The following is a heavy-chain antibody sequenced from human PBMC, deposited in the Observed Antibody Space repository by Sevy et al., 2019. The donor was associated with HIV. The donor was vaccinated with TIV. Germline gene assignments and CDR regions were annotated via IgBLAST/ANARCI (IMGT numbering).Heavy chain of an antibody. CDR3: GRSGGSYDYGMDV. V-gene: IGHV3-7*01. CDR2: IKQDGSEK. CDR1: EFTFSSYW. D-gene: IGHD1-26*01. J-gene: IGHJ6*02. Sequence: GGSLRLSCAAYEFTFSSYWMSWVRQAPGKGLEWVANIKQDGSEKYYVDSVKGRFTISRDNAKNSLYLQMNSLRAEDTAVYYCGRSGGSYDYGMDVWGQGTTVTVSS.